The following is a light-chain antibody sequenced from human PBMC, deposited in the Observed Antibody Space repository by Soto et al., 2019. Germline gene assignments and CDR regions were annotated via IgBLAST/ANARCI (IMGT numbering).Light chain of an antibody. V-gene: IGKV3-20*01. CDR2: GTS. J-gene: IGKJ2*01. CDR3: QQFVNSPYT. CDR1: QSAANNY. Sequence: EIVLTQSPGTLSLSPGERATLFCRASQSAANNYIALYQQKPGQAPRLLIYGTSKRATGIPDRFNGSGSGTDFTLHITSVAPEDFAVYYCQQFVNSPYTFGQGTKLEI.